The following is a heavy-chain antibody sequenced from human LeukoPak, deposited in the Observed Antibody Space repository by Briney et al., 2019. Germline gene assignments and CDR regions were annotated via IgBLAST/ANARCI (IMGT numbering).Heavy chain of an antibody. Sequence: GGSLRLSCAASGFTFSSYAMHWVRQAPGKGLEWVAVISYDGSNKYYADSVKGRFTISRDNSKNTLYLQMNSLRAEDTAVYYCARDGSVNWNYVEYYFDYWGQGTLVTVSS. CDR1: GFTFSSYA. D-gene: IGHD1-7*01. CDR3: ARDGSVNWNYVEYYFDY. CDR2: ISYDGSNK. J-gene: IGHJ4*02. V-gene: IGHV3-30*01.